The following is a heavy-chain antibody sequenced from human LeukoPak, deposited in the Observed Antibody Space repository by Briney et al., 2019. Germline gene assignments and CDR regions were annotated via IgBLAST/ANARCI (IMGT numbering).Heavy chain of an antibody. J-gene: IGHJ2*01. CDR1: GYTFTSYY. Sequence: GASVKVSCKASGYTFTSYYMHWVRQAPGQGLEWMGIINPSGGSTSYAQKFQGRVTMTRDTSISTAYMELSRLRSDDTAVYYCARDYSWYFDLWGRGTLVTVSS. CDR3: ARDYSWYFDL. CDR2: INPSGGST. D-gene: IGHD2-15*01. V-gene: IGHV1-46*01.